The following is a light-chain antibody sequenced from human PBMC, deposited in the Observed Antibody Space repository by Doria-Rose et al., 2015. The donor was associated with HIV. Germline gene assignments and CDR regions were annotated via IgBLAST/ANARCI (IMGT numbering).Light chain of an antibody. CDR1: QDITKD. CDR3: LQHNTYPRT. J-gene: IGKJ1*01. Sequence: DIQMTQSPSSLSASVGDRVTITCRASQDITKDLGWYQQKPGKAPKRLIYAASTLQSGVPSRFSGSGSGTEFTLTINTLQPEDFATYYCLQHNTYPRTFGQGTKVEIK. V-gene: IGKV1-17*01. CDR2: AAS.